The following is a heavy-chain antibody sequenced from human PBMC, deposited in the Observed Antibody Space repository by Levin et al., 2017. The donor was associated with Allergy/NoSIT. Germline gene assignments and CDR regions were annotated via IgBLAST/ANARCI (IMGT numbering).Heavy chain of an antibody. J-gene: IGHJ4*02. CDR2: IYSNTGYT. Sequence: GSLRLSCTVSGRSISNSYWSWVRQPAGKGLEWIGRIYSNTGYTSYNPSLKSRVTISVDTSKDQFSLRLNSVTAADTAVYFCARADPSAPPYFDSWGQGALLTVSS. CDR1: GRSISNSY. V-gene: IGHV4-4*07. CDR3: ARADPSAPPYFDS.